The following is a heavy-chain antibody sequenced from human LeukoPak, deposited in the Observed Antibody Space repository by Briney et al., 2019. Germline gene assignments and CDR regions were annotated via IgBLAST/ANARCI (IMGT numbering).Heavy chain of an antibody. CDR3: ARGPGFDY. CDR1: GGSISSSRYY. V-gene: IGHV4-39*07. Sequence: SETLSLTCTVSGGSISSSRYYWSWIRQPPGKGLEWIGEINHSGGTNYNPSLKSRVTISVDTSKNQFSLKLSSVTAADTAVYYCARGPGFDYWGQGTLVTVSS. J-gene: IGHJ4*02. CDR2: INHSGGT.